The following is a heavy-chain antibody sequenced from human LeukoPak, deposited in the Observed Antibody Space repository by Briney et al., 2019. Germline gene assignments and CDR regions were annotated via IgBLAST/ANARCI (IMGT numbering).Heavy chain of an antibody. CDR1: GFTFDDYA. CDR2: ISGDGGST. V-gene: IGHV3-43*02. Sequence: PGGSLRLSCAASGFTFDDYAMHWVRQAPGKGLERVSLISGDGGSTYYADSVKGRFTISRDNSKNSLYLQMNSLRTEDTALYYCAKGHRWSGYSDPWGQGTLVTVSS. CDR3: AKGHRWSGYSDP. D-gene: IGHD3-3*01. J-gene: IGHJ5*02.